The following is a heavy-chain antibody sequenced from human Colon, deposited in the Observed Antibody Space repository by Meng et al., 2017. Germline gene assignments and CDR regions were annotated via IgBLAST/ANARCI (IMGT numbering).Heavy chain of an antibody. J-gene: IGHJ4*02. CDR2: ISNGVENK. Sequence: GESLKISCRTSGFTLANYGMGWIRQAPGKGLEWVATISNGVENKHYADSVMGRFTVSRDNSKKTVYLQLASLTAEDTAVYYCVRDCCTDIGPIDSWGQGTVVTVSS. CDR3: VRDCCTDIGPIDS. CDR1: GFTLANYG. V-gene: IGHV3-23*01. D-gene: IGHD2-8*02.